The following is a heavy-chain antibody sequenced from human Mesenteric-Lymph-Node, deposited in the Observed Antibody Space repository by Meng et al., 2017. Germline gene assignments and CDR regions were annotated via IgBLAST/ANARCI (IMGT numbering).Heavy chain of an antibody. D-gene: IGHD2-21*02. J-gene: IGHJ4*02. Sequence: QGQLREPGPGLVMPSGSLSLTWAVPGGSLGSGNWWSWVRQPPGKGLEWIGEIYHSGSTNYNPSLKSRVTISVDESKNQFSLRLSSVTAADTAVYYCAGVGAYCGGDCYHPRWGQGTLVTVSS. CDR3: AGVGAYCGGDCYHPR. V-gene: IGHV4-4*02. CDR1: GGSLGSGNW. CDR2: IYHSGST.